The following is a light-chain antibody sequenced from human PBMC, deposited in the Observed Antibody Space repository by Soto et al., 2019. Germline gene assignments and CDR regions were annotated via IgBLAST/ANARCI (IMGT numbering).Light chain of an antibody. CDR2: EVT. CDR1: SSDVGSYNY. CDR3: SSYAGSNNKV. V-gene: IGLV2-8*01. J-gene: IGLJ1*01. Sequence: QSVLTQPPSASGSPGQSVTISCTGTSSDVGSYNYVSWYQQHPGKAPKLMIYEVTKRPSGVPDRFSGSKSGNTASLTVSGLQADDEADYYCSSYAGSNNKVFGTGTRSP.